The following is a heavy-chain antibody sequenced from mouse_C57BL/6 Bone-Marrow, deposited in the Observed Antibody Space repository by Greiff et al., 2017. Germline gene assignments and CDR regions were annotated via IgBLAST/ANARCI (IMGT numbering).Heavy chain of an antibody. CDR3: ARWMMDKDYFDY. D-gene: IGHD2-3*01. J-gene: IGHJ2*01. Sequence: EVHLVESGGDLVKPGGSLKLSCAASGFTFSSYGMSWVRQTPDKRLEWVATISSGGSYTYYPDSVKGRFTISRDNAKNTLYLQMSSLKSEDTAMYYCARWMMDKDYFDYWGQGTTLTVSS. CDR1: GFTFSSYG. V-gene: IGHV5-6*01. CDR2: ISSGGSYT.